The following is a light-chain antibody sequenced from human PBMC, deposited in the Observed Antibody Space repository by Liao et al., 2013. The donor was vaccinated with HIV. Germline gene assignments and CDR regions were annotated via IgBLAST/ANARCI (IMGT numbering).Light chain of an antibody. CDR3: QAWDSSTVV. CDR1: NIGIKS. CDR2: YDS. J-gene: IGLJ2*01. V-gene: IGLV3-21*01. Sequence: SYVLTQPPSVSVAPGKTARITCGGNNIGIKSVHWYQQKPGQAPVLVIYYDSDRPSGIPERFSGSNSGNTATLTISGTQAMDEADYYCQAWDSSTVVFGGGTKLTVL.